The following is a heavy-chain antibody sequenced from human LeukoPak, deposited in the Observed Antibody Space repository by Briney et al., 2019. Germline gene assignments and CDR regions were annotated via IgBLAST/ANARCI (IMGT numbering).Heavy chain of an antibody. J-gene: IGHJ4*02. Sequence: SETLSLTFAVYGGSFSGYYWSWIRQPPGKGLEWIGEINHSGSTNYNPSLKSRVTISVDTSKNQFSLKLSSVTAADTAVYYCARPDYYDFWSGYPFWGQGALVTVSS. CDR3: ARPDYYDFWSGYPF. V-gene: IGHV4-34*01. CDR2: INHSGST. CDR1: GGSFSGYY. D-gene: IGHD3-3*01.